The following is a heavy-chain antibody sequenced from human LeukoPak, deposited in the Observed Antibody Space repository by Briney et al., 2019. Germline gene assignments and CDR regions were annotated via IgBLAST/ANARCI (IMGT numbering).Heavy chain of an antibody. V-gene: IGHV1-18*01. CDR1: GYTFTSYG. J-gene: IGHJ5*02. D-gene: IGHD3-22*01. Sequence: GASVKVSCKASGYTFTSYGISWVRQAPGQGLEWMGWISAYNGNTNYAQKLQGRVTMTTDTSTSTAYMELRSLRSDDTAVYYCARDYYDSSGYYYGGNNWFDPWGQGTLVTVSS. CDR3: ARDYYDSSGYYYGGNNWFDP. CDR2: ISAYNGNT.